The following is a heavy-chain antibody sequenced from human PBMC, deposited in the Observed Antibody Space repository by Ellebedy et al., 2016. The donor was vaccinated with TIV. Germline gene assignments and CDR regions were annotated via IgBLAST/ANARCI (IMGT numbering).Heavy chain of an antibody. J-gene: IGHJ6*02. Sequence: GESLKISXKGSGYSFTSYWIGWVRQMPGKGLEWMGRIDPSDSYTNYSPSFQGHVTISADKSISTAYLQWSSLKASDTAMYYCARRGYCSSTSCYGEGPVYYYYYGMDVWGQGTTVTVSS. CDR2: IDPSDSYT. D-gene: IGHD2-2*01. V-gene: IGHV5-10-1*01. CDR1: GYSFTSYW. CDR3: ARRGYCSSTSCYGEGPVYYYYYGMDV.